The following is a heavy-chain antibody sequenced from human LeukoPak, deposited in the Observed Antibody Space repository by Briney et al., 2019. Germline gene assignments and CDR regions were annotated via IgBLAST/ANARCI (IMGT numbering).Heavy chain of an antibody. D-gene: IGHD6-13*01. Sequence: SETLSLTCAVYGGSFSGYYWNWIRQPPWKGLEWIGETNHSGSTNYNPSLKSRVTISVDTSKNQFCLKLSSVTAADTAVYYCPVRSSSWYQVYWGQGTLVTVSS. V-gene: IGHV4-34*01. CDR2: TNHSGST. CDR1: GGSFSGYY. CDR3: PVRSSSWYQVY. J-gene: IGHJ4*02.